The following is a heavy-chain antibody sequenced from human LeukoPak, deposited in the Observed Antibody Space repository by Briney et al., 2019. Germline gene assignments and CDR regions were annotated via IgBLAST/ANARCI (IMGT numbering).Heavy chain of an antibody. Sequence: GRSLRLSCAASGFTFSSYGMHWVRQAPGKGLEWVAVISYDESNEYYADSVKDRFTISRDNSKNTLYLQMNSLRAEDTAVYYCAKDQGSGLVNNYFDYWGRGTLVTVSS. V-gene: IGHV3-30*18. J-gene: IGHJ4*02. CDR2: ISYDESNE. CDR3: AKDQGSGLVNNYFDY. D-gene: IGHD6-19*01. CDR1: GFTFSSYG.